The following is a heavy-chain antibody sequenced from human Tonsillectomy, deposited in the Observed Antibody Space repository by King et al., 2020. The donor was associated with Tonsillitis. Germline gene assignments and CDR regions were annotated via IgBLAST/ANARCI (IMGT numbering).Heavy chain of an antibody. D-gene: IGHD5-18*01. CDR1: GFTFSYYE. J-gene: IGHJ6*03. CDR2: ISSSGSTI. Sequence: DVQLVESGGGLVQPGGSLRLSCAASGFTFSYYEMNWVRQAPGRGLEWVSYISSSGSTIYYADSVKGRFTISRDNAKNSLYLQLNSLRAEDTAVYYCARASGGYSYRDVYYYYMDVWGKGTMVTVSS. V-gene: IGHV3-48*03. CDR3: ARASGGYSYRDVYYYYMDV.